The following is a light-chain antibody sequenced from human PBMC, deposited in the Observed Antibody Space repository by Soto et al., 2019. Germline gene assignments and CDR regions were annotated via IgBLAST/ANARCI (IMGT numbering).Light chain of an antibody. CDR1: QNINNY. V-gene: IGKV1-33*01. Sequence: DIQGTQAPSSLSAAVGDRDTITCQASQNINNYLNWYQQKPGRAPKLLIYDASNLEAGVPSRFRGSGSGTDFTFTISRLQPEDIATYYCQQYENLPTFGPGTRLEIK. CDR3: QQYENLPT. J-gene: IGKJ5*01. CDR2: DAS.